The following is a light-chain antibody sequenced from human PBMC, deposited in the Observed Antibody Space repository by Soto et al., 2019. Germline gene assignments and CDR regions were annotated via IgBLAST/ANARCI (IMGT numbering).Light chain of an antibody. CDR3: TSYTTSSTSVL. V-gene: IGLV2-14*01. CDR1: SNDVGGYNY. Sequence: QSALTQPASVSASPGQSITISCTGTSNDVGGYNYVSWYQQYPGDAPKLIIYEVINRPTGVSNRFSGSKSGNTASLTISGLQAEDEADYYCTSYTTSSTSVLFGGGTQLTVL. CDR2: EVI. J-gene: IGLJ2*01.